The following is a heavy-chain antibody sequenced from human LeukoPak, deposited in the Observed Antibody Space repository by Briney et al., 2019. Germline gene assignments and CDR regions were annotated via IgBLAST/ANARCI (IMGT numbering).Heavy chain of an antibody. Sequence: GASVKVSCKASAYTFTGYYMHWVRQAPGRGLEWMGWISPNSGGTNYAQKFQGRVTMTRDTSISTAYMELSRLTSDDTAVYYCARDRAGYCSSRSCSQGGFDFWGQGTMVTVSS. D-gene: IGHD2-2*01. CDR2: ISPNSGGT. J-gene: IGHJ3*01. V-gene: IGHV1-2*02. CDR3: ARDRAGYCSSRSCSQGGFDF. CDR1: AYTFTGYY.